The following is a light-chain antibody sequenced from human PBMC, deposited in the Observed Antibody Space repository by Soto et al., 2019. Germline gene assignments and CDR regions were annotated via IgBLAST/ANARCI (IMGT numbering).Light chain of an antibody. J-gene: IGKJ1*01. CDR2: AAS. Sequence: DIQMTQSPSSLSASVGDRVTITCRASQGISNYLAWYQQKPGKVPKLLIYAASTLQSGVPYRFSGSGSGTDFTLTISSLQPEDVATYCWQKYNSAPPWTFGQGTKVEIK. CDR3: QKYNSAPPWT. V-gene: IGKV1-27*01. CDR1: QGISNY.